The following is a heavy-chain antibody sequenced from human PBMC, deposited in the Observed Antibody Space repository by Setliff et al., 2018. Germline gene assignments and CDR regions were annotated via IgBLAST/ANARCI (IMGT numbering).Heavy chain of an antibody. CDR3: ARQYNDYYYYMDV. CDR2: MSSSSSYI. CDR1: GFNFRTYT. Sequence: LRLSCAASGFNFRTYTMNWVRQAPGKGLEWVSYMSSSSSYIYYADSVKGRFTISRDNAKNSLYLQMNSLRVEDTAVYYCARQYNDYYYYMDVWGRGTTVTVSS. V-gene: IGHV3-21*01. D-gene: IGHD1-1*01. J-gene: IGHJ6*03.